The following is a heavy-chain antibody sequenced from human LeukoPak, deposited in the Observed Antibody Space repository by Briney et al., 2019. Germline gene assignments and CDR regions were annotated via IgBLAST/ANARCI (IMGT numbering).Heavy chain of an antibody. CDR2: INPNSGGT. D-gene: IGHD1-1*01. J-gene: IGHJ4*02. Sequence: ASVKVSCKASGYTFTGYYMHWVRQAPGQGLEWMGWINPNSGGTNYAQKFQGRVTMTRDTSISTAYMELSRLRSDDTAVYYCAREYSYNWNDKEHSLYFDYWGQGTLVTVSS. CDR1: GYTFTGYY. V-gene: IGHV1-2*02. CDR3: AREYSYNWNDKEHSLYFDY.